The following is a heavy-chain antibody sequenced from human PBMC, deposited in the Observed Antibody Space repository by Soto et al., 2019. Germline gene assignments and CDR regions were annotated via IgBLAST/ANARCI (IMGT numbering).Heavy chain of an antibody. CDR2: INPSGGST. V-gene: IGHV1-46*04. CDR1: GYTFTNFY. Sequence: ASVKVSCKASGYTFTNFYIHWVRQAPGQGLEWMGIINPSGGSTTYAQKLLGRVTMTRDTSTSTVYMELSSLRSEDTAVYYCARADYYGSSDYHLDYWGQGTLVTVSS. D-gene: IGHD3-22*01. J-gene: IGHJ4*02. CDR3: ARADYYGSSDYHLDY.